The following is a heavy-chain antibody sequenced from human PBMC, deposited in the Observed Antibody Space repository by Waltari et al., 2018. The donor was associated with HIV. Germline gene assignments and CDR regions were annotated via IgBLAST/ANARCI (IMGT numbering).Heavy chain of an antibody. J-gene: IGHJ5*02. D-gene: IGHD3-3*02. Sequence: QLQETNPGPVRPSETLCLPSSVLRPSMRAPYSRCIRSDVERKGNTAKKLVWLGRTYVGGRADYRGSLETRLTISMDTSKNQVSLRLKSVTAADMAMYYCVQSTFLGVVPSDWFDPWGPGTLVTVSS. CDR1: RPSMRAPY. V-gene: IGHV4-4*07. CDR3: VQSTFLGVVPSDWFDP. CDR2: TYVGGRA.